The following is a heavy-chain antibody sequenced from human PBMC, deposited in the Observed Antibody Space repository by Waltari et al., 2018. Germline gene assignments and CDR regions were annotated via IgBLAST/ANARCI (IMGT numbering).Heavy chain of an antibody. Sequence: EVQLVESGGGLVKPGGSLRLSCAASGFTFSNAWMSWVRQAPGKGLEWVGRIKSKTDGGTTDYAAPVKGRFTISRDDSKNTLYLQMNSLKTEDTAVYYCTTNLGSAMANSFDYWGQGTLVTVSS. V-gene: IGHV3-15*01. CDR3: TTNLGSAMANSFDY. J-gene: IGHJ4*02. CDR1: GFTFSNAW. CDR2: IKSKTDGGTT. D-gene: IGHD5-18*01.